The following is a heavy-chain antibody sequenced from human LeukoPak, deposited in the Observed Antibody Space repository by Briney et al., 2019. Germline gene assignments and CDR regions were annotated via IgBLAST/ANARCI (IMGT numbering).Heavy chain of an antibody. CDR2: IYYSGST. D-gene: IGHD5-18*01. Sequence: PSETLSLTCTVSGGSISSYYWSWIRQPPGKGLEWIGYIYYSGSTNYNPSLKSRVPISVDTSKNQFSLKLSSVTAADTAVYYCARGPGYSYGEGYYYYGMDVWGQGTTVTVSS. CDR3: ARGPGYSYGEGYYYYGMDV. V-gene: IGHV4-59*01. J-gene: IGHJ6*02. CDR1: GGSISSYY.